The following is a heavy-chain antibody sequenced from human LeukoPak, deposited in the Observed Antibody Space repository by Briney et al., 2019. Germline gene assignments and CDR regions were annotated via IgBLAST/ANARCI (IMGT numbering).Heavy chain of an antibody. CDR1: GGSISSSSYY. Sequence: SETLSLTCTVSGGSISSSSYYWGWIRQPPGKGLEWIGSIYYSGSTYYNPSLKSRVTISVDTFKNRFSLKLSSVTAADTAVYYCARETPISKTYYDFWSGYPAGAFDIWGQGTMVTVSS. J-gene: IGHJ3*02. V-gene: IGHV4-39*07. CDR2: IYYSGST. CDR3: ARETPISKTYYDFWSGYPAGAFDI. D-gene: IGHD3-3*01.